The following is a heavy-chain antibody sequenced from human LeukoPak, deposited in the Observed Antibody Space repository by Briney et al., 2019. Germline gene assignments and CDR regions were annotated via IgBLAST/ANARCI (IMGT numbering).Heavy chain of an antibody. D-gene: IGHD3-3*01. CDR2: IWYGGSNK. V-gene: IGHV3-33*08. Sequence: GGSLRLSCAASGFTFSSYGMHWVRQAPGKGLEWVAVIWYGGSNKHYADSVKGRFTISRDNSKNTLYLQMNSLRAEDTAVYYCAREKAPPYDFWSGYRPISVGYFDYWGQGTLVTVSS. CDR1: GFTFSSYG. J-gene: IGHJ4*02. CDR3: AREKAPPYDFWSGYRPISVGYFDY.